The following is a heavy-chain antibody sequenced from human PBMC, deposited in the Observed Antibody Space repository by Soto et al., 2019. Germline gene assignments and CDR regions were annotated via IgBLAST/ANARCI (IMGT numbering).Heavy chain of an antibody. V-gene: IGHV3-9*01. CDR3: ANLPLYGSGFDS. CDR2: ISWNGAAT. CDR1: GFTFDDYA. Sequence: EVQLVESGGGLVQPGGSLRLSCAASGFTFDDYAIHWVRQTPGKGLEWVSGISWNGAATGYADSVKGRFTISRDNATNALYLQMNSLRNEDTAIYYCANLPLYGSGFDSWGQGTLVSVSS. D-gene: IGHD3-10*01. J-gene: IGHJ4*02.